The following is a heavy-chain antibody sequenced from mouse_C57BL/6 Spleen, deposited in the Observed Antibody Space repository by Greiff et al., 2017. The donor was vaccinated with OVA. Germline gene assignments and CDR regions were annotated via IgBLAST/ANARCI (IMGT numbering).Heavy chain of an antibody. D-gene: IGHD2-3*01. CDR2: ISYDGSN. J-gene: IGHJ4*01. Sequence: ESGPGLVKPSQSLSLTCSVTGYSITSGYYWNWIRQFPGNKLEWMGYISYDGSNNYNPSLKNRISITRDTSKNQFFLKLNSVTTEDTATYYCARSHDGYYGGAMDYWGQGTSVTVSS. V-gene: IGHV3-6*01. CDR1: GYSITSGYY. CDR3: ARSHDGYYGGAMDY.